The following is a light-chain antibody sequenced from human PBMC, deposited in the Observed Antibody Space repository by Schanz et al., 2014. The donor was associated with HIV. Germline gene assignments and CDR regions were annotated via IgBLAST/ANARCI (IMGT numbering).Light chain of an antibody. J-gene: IGLJ3*02. CDR2: DVT. V-gene: IGLV2-14*03. CDR1: SSDVGGDNF. Sequence: QSALTQPASVSGSPGQSISISCAGTSSDVGGDNFVSWYQQHPGRAPKLLVYDVTNRPSGVPDRFSGSKSGTSACLAISGLWSEDEADYYCGSCSNTNTCTFGGGTKLTVL. CDR3: GSCSNTNTCT.